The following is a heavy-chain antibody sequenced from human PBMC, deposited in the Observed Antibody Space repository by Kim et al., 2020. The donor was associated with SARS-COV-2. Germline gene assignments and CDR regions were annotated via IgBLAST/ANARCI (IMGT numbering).Heavy chain of an antibody. D-gene: IGHD2-2*01. CDR2: ISYDGSNK. J-gene: IGHJ2*01. V-gene: IGHV3-30*18. CDR3: AKINIVVVPAAGLGDLDL. CDR1: GFTFSSYG. Sequence: GGSLRLSCAASGFTFSSYGIHWVRQAPGKGLEWVAVISYDGSNKYYADSVKGRFTISRDNSKNTLYLQMNSLRAEDTAVYYCAKINIVVVPAAGLGDLDLWGRGTLVTVSS.